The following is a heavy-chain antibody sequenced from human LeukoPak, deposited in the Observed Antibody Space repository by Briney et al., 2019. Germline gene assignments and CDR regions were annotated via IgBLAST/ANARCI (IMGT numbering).Heavy chain of an antibody. CDR2: ISGTGGNT. CDR1: GFTFSSYA. V-gene: IGHV3-23*01. J-gene: IGHJ6*02. Sequence: GGPLRLSCAASGFTFSSYAMSWVRQAPGKGLEWVSGISGTGGNTYYADSVKGRFTISRDNSKNTLYLQMNTLRAEDTAIYYCAKSRGSSTSAYAMDVWGQGTTVTVSS. D-gene: IGHD2-2*01. CDR3: AKSRGSSTSAYAMDV.